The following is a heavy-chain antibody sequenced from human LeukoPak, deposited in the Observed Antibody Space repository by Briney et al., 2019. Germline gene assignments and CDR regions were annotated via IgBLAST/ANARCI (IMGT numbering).Heavy chain of an antibody. CDR3: ARDQAGVMTWDY. CDR2: INPNSGGT. Sequence: ASVKVSCKASGYTFTGYYMHWVRQAPGQGLEWMGWINPNSGGTNYAQKFQGRVTMTRDTSISTAYMELSRLRSDDTAVYYCARDQAGVMTWDYWGQGTLVTVSS. J-gene: IGHJ4*02. V-gene: IGHV1-2*02. D-gene: IGHD3-16*01. CDR1: GYTFTGYY.